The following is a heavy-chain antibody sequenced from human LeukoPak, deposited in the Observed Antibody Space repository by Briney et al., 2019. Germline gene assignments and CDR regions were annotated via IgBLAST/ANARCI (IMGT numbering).Heavy chain of an antibody. D-gene: IGHD5-18*01. CDR1: GASIRSYY. V-gene: IGHV4-59*01. Sequence: SETLSLTCAVSGASIRSYYWSWIRQPPGKGPEWIGNVYHTGSTNYNPSLRSRVTISLDTSMSQFSLKLISVTAADTAVYYCSREGGYGYSFGPYSDYWGQGALVTVSS. CDR2: VYHTGST. J-gene: IGHJ4*02. CDR3: SREGGYGYSFGPYSDY.